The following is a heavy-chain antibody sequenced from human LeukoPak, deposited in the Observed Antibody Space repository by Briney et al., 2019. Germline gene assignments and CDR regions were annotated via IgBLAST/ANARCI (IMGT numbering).Heavy chain of an antibody. V-gene: IGHV3-15*01. Sequence: GGSLRLSCAASGFTFSDAWMSWVRQAPGKGLEWVGRIKSTTDGGAIHYAAPVRGRFTISRDDSKNTLYLQMSSLKTEDTAVYYCASLFGSGWRYFCYMDVWGKGTTVTVSS. CDR1: GFTFSDAW. CDR3: ASLFGSGWRYFCYMDV. J-gene: IGHJ6*03. CDR2: IKSTTDGGAI. D-gene: IGHD6-19*01.